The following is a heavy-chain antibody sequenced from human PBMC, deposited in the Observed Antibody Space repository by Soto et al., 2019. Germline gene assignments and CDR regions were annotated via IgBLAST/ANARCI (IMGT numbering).Heavy chain of an antibody. J-gene: IGHJ4*02. CDR1: GFSLNTSGVG. CDR2: IYWDDDK. D-gene: IGHD4-17*01. Sequence: QITLKESGPTLVKPTQTLTLTCTFSGFSLNTSGVGVGWIRQPPGKALEWLALIYWDDDKRYSPSLKSRLTITKDTSKTQVVLTMTNMDPVDTGTYYRAHRPYGDYPIDYWGQGTLVTVSS. V-gene: IGHV2-5*02. CDR3: AHRPYGDYPIDY.